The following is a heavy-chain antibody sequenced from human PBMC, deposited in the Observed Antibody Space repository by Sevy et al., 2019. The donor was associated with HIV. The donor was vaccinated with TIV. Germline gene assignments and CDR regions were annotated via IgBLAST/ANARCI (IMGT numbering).Heavy chain of an antibody. CDR3: TTDGGGYNYGYSFDY. J-gene: IGHJ4*02. Sequence: GGSLRLSCAASGFTFSNAWMNWDRQAPGKGLEWVGRIKSKTDGGTTDDAAPVKGRFTISRDDSKNTLYLQMNSLKTEDTAVYYCTTDGGGYNYGYSFDYWGQGTLVTVSS. CDR1: GFTFSNAW. CDR2: IKSKTDGGTT. D-gene: IGHD5-18*01. V-gene: IGHV3-15*07.